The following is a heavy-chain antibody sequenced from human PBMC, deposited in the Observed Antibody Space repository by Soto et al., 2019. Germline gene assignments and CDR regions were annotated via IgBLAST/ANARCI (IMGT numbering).Heavy chain of an antibody. CDR2: IYPGDHET. CDR3: ARSPSSSPYFDY. J-gene: IGHJ4*02. V-gene: IGHV5-51*01. Sequence: GESLKISCQCSGYTFSNFLIGWVRQLPGKGLEGMGIIYPGDHETRYSPSFHGKVTISADKSINTAYLQWNSLEASDTAFYFCARSPSSSPYFDYWGQGALVTVSS. CDR1: GYTFSNFL. D-gene: IGHD6-13*01.